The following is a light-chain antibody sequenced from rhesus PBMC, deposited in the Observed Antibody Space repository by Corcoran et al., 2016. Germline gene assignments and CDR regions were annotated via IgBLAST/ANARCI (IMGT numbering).Light chain of an antibody. CDR1: QSILDSDGYTN. CDR3: MQTLQTPH. V-gene: IGKV2-78*01. J-gene: IGKJ3*01. Sequence: DIVMTQTPLSLPVTPGEPASISCRSSQSILDSDGYTNLHWYLKKPGQSPKLLIYLGSNRASGVPERFSGSWSGTDLTLKISMVEAEDVGIYYCMQTLQTPHFGPGTKLDIK. CDR2: LGS.